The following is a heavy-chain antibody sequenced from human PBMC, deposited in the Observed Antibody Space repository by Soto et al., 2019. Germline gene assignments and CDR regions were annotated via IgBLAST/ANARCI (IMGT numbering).Heavy chain of an antibody. J-gene: IGHJ4*02. CDR1: GFTFSSYA. CDR2: ISGSGGST. D-gene: IGHD2-2*01. CDR3: AKDLSRRSLFDY. V-gene: IGHV3-23*01. Sequence: EVQLLESGGGLVQPGGSLRLSCAASGFTFSSYAMSWVRQAPGKGLEWVSAISGSGGSTYYADSVKGRFTISRDNSNNTLYLQMNSLSAEDTAVYYCAKDLSRRSLFDYWGQGTLVTVSS.